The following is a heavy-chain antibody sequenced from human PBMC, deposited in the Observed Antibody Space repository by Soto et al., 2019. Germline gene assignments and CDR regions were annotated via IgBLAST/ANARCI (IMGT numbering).Heavy chain of an antibody. Sequence: GGSLRLSCAASGFTFSSYAMSWVRQAPGKGLEWVSAISGSGGSTYYADSVKGRFTISRDNSKNTLYLQMNSLRAEDTAVYYCAKDLEHCTNGVCYSSDYWGQGTLVTVSS. J-gene: IGHJ4*02. V-gene: IGHV3-23*01. CDR2: ISGSGGST. CDR1: GFTFSSYA. CDR3: AKDLEHCTNGVCYSSDY. D-gene: IGHD2-8*01.